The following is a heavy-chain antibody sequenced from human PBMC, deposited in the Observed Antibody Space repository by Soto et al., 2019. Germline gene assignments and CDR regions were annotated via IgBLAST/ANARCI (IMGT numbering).Heavy chain of an antibody. V-gene: IGHV4-34*01. Sequence: ETLSLTCAVYGGSFSDYYWSWIRQPPGKGLEWIGEINHRGSTNYNPSLKSRVTITADKSTSTAYMELSSLRSEDTAVYYCARAMVRSYYYGMDVWGQGTTVTVSS. CDR3: ARAMVRSYYYGMDV. J-gene: IGHJ6*02. CDR1: GGSFSDYY. D-gene: IGHD3-10*01. CDR2: INHRGST.